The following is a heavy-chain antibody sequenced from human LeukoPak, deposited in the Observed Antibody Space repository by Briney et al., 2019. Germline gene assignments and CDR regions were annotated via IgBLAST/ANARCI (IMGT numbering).Heavy chain of an antibody. V-gene: IGHV3-23*01. J-gene: IGHJ4*02. Sequence: ETLSLTCTVSGGSISSRSYYWGWIRQPPGKGLEWVSAISGSGGSTYYADSVKGRFTISRDNSKNTLYLQMNSLRAEDTAVYYCANVAAAWYGPLWENFDYWGQGTLVTVSS. CDR1: GGSISSRSYY. D-gene: IGHD6-13*01. CDR3: ANVAAAWYGPLWENFDY. CDR2: ISGSGGST.